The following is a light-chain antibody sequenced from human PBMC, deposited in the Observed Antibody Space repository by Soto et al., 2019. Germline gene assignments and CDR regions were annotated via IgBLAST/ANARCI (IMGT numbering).Light chain of an antibody. CDR3: QQYRSSPRT. CDR1: QTVSSSY. V-gene: IGKV3-20*01. CDR2: AAS. Sequence: EIVLTQSPDTLSLSPGERATLSCRASQTVSSSYLAWYQKTPGQAPRLLIYAASSRATGIPDRFSGSGSGTDFTLTISRLEPEDFAVYYCQQYRSSPRTFGQGTKVEIK. J-gene: IGKJ1*01.